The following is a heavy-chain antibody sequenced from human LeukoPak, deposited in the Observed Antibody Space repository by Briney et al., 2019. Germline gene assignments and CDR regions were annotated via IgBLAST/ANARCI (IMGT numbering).Heavy chain of an antibody. Sequence: ASVKVSCKTSGYTFSNSGASWVRQAPGQGLEWMGWINIFNGNTQIAKKFQGRVIMTTDTTTSTVYMELRSLRSDDTAVYYCARDQLVLPRGISGYWGQGTLVTVSS. CDR3: ARDQLVLPRGISGY. CDR1: GYTFSNSG. V-gene: IGHV1-18*01. J-gene: IGHJ4*02. CDR2: INIFNGNT. D-gene: IGHD1-14*01.